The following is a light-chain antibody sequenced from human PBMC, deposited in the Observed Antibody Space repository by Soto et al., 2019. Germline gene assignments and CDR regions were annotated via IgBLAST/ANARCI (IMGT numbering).Light chain of an antibody. J-gene: IGKJ5*01. CDR2: AAY. CDR3: QQTFNSPMT. Sequence: DIHGTQSPSSLSASVGDTVTITCRTSQSISSYLSWYQQKPGKAPKLLIYAAYTLQSGVPSRFSCSGSGTDFTLTISSVRPEDLGSFYCQQTFNSPMTFGQGTRLEIK. V-gene: IGKV1-39*01. CDR1: QSISSY.